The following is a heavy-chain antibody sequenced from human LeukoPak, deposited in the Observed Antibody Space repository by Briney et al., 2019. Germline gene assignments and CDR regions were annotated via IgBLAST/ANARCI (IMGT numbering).Heavy chain of an antibody. Sequence: GGSLRLSCAASGFTFSDYYMSWIRQAPGKGLEWISYISSGAYTIYYADSVKGRFTISRDNAKNSLYLQMDSLRAEDTAIYYCATSYSYATWWGQGTLVTVSS. D-gene: IGHD3-10*01. CDR3: ATSYSYATW. CDR2: ISSGAYTI. CDR1: GFTFSDYY. J-gene: IGHJ4*02. V-gene: IGHV3-11*01.